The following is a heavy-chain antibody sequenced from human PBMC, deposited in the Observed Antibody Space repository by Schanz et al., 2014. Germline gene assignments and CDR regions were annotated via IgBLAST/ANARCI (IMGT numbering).Heavy chain of an antibody. J-gene: IGHJ4*02. CDR3: VSSGSYSSYAF. CDR1: GFNFSSYS. CDR2: ISYGTSYI. D-gene: IGHD3-10*01. V-gene: IGHV3-21*01. Sequence: EVQLVQSGGGLVQPGGSLRLSCAASGFNFSSYSLNWVRQAPGKGLEWVSSISYGTSYIYYAESVKGRFTISRDNAKNSLYLQMNSLRAEDTAVYHCVSSGSYSSYAFWGQGTLVTVSS.